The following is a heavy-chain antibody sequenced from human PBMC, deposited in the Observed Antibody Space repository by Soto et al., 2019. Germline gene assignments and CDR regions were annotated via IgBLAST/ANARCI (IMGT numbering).Heavy chain of an antibody. V-gene: IGHV3-53*01. CDR2: IYSGGST. CDR3: ARDSYKEPYGSGSYYA. D-gene: IGHD3-10*01. Sequence: EVQLVESGGGLIQPGGSLRLSCAASGFTVSSNYMSWVRQAPGKGLEWVSVIYSGGSTYYADSVKGRFTISRDNSKNTLYLQMNSLRAEDTAVYYCARDSYKEPYGSGSYYAWGQGTLVTVSS. J-gene: IGHJ5*02. CDR1: GFTVSSNY.